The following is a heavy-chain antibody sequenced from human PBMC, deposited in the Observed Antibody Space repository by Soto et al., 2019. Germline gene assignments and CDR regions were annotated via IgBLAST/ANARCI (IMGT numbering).Heavy chain of an antibody. CDR2: INPSGGST. V-gene: IGHV1-46*03. D-gene: IGHD3-16*01. J-gene: IGHJ6*03. CDR1: GYTXTSYY. CDR3: ARGGGPLGLGDSYMDV. Sequence: ASVKVSCKASGYTXTSYYMHWVRQAPGQGLEWMGIINPSGGSTSYAQKFQGRVTMTRDTSTSTVYMELSSLRSEDTAVYYCARGGGPLGLGDSYMDVWGKGTTVTVSS.